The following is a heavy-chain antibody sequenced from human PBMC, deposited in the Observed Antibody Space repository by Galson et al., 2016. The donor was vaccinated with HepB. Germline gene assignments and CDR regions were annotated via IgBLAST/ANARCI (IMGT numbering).Heavy chain of an antibody. D-gene: IGHD3-10*01. J-gene: IGHJ6*02. V-gene: IGHV1-46*01. CDR2: INPSGGST. CDR1: GYTFTSYF. CDR3: ARDRGSIYGSGQDGMDV. Sequence: SVKVSCKASGYTFTSYFIHWVRQAPGQGLEWMGIINPSGGSTSHGHNFQGRVTMTRDTSTSTVYMEMSSLRFEDTAVYFCARDRGSIYGSGQDGMDVWGQGTTVTVSS.